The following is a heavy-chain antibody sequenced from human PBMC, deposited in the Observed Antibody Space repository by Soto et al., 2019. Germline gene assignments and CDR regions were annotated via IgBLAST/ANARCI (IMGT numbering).Heavy chain of an antibody. D-gene: IGHD6-13*01. CDR2: INPSGGST. CDR3: AGGQQLVRGEYYFDY. Sequence: QVQLVQSGAEVKKPGASVKVSCKASGYTFTSYYMHWVRQAPGQGLEWMGIINPSGGSTSYAKKFQGRVTMTRDTSTSTVYMELSSLRSEDTAVYYCAGGQQLVRGEYYFDYWGQGTLVTVSS. J-gene: IGHJ4*02. CDR1: GYTFTSYY. V-gene: IGHV1-46*01.